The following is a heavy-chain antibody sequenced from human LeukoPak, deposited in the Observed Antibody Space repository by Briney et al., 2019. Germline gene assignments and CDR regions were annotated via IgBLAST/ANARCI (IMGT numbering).Heavy chain of an antibody. J-gene: IGHJ4*02. CDR3: ATGISYGSGSYYNGY. Sequence: GGSLRLSCAASGFTFSSYSMNWVRQAPGKGLEWVSSISSSSSYIYYADSVKGRFTISRDNAKDSLYLQMNSLRAEDTAVYYCATGISYGSGSYYNGYWGQGTLVTVSS. CDR2: ISSSSSYI. V-gene: IGHV3-21*01. CDR1: GFTFSSYS. D-gene: IGHD3-10*01.